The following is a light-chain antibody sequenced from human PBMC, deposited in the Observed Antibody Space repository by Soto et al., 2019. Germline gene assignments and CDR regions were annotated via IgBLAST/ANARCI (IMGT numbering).Light chain of an antibody. Sequence: VPSRFSGSGSGTVFTLTISSLQPEDVATYYGQQYNNWPTFGQGTKVDIK. V-gene: IGKV1-27*01. J-gene: IGKJ1*01. CDR3: QQYNNWPT.